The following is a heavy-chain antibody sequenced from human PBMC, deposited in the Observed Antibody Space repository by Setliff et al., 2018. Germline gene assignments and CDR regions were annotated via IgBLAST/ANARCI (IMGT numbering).Heavy chain of an antibody. J-gene: IGHJ3*02. D-gene: IGHD1-26*01. V-gene: IGHV1-24*01. CDR1: GYTLTELS. CDR3: ARAHSGSDFHDPFDI. Sequence: ASVKVSCKVSGYTLTELSMHWVRQAPGKGLEWMGGFDPEDGETIYAQKFQGRVTMTEDTSTDTAYMELSSLRSEDTAVYHWARAHSGSDFHDPFDIWGQGTMVTVSS. CDR2: FDPEDGET.